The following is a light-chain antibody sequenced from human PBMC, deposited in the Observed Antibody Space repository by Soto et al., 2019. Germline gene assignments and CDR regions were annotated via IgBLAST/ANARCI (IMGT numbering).Light chain of an antibody. V-gene: IGLV1-44*01. J-gene: IGLJ2*01. CDR1: SSNIGRHG. CDR3: ATWDDSLNGVV. Sequence: QSVLTQPPSASGTPGQRVTISCSGSSSNIGRHGVNWYQHLPGAAPKLIIYSNNQRPSGVPDRFSGSTSGTSVSLTISGLQSEDEADYYCATWDDSLNGVVFGGGTKVTVL. CDR2: SNN.